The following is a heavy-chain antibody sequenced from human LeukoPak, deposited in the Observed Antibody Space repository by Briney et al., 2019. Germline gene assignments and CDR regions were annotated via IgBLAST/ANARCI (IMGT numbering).Heavy chain of an antibody. CDR3: ARDASIAVAGTPFRYFDY. CDR1: GGTFSSYT. Sequence: ASVKVSCMASGGTFSSYTISWVRQAPGQGLEWMGRIIPILGIANYAQKFQGRVTITADKSTSTAYMELSSLRSEDTAVYYCARDASIAVAGTPFRYFDYWGQGTLVTVSS. J-gene: IGHJ4*02. CDR2: IIPILGIA. V-gene: IGHV1-69*04. D-gene: IGHD6-19*01.